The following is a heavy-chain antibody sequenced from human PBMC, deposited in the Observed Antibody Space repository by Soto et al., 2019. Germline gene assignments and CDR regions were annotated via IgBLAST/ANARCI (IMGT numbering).Heavy chain of an antibody. J-gene: IGHJ4*02. CDR3: ARGWQWLGPFDY. CDR1: GGSFSGYY. V-gene: IGHV4-34*01. Sequence: QVQLQQWGAGLLKPSETLSLTCAVYGGSFSGYYWSWIRQPPGKGLEWIGEINHSGSTNYNPSLKSRVTISVDTSKNQFSLKLSSETAADTAVYYCARGWQWLGPFDYWGQGTLVTVSS. CDR2: INHSGST. D-gene: IGHD6-19*01.